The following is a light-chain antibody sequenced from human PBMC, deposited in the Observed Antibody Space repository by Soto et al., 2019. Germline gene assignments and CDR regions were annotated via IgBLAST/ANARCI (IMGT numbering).Light chain of an antibody. J-gene: IGKJ1*01. CDR1: QSVSSN. CDR3: QQYDTLPRT. Sequence: EIVMTQSPATLSVSPGERATLSCRASQSVSSNLAWYQQKPGQAPRLLIYGASTRATGIPARFSGSGSGTEFTLTISSLPSEDSAVYYCQQYDTLPRTFGQGTKVDIK. CDR2: GAS. V-gene: IGKV3-15*01.